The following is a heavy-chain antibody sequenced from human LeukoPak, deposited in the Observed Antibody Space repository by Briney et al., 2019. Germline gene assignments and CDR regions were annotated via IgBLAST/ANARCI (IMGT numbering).Heavy chain of an antibody. V-gene: IGHV4-39*01. D-gene: IGHD3-10*01. J-gene: IGHJ4*02. CDR1: GDSISSSSYY. Sequence: SETLSLTCTVSGDSISSSSYYWSWIRQPPGKGLEWIGSIYYSGSTYYNPSLKSRVTISVDTSKNQFSLKLSSVTAADTAVYCCARQQSAGAFDYWGQGTLVTVSS. CDR3: ARQQSAGAFDY. CDR2: IYYSGST.